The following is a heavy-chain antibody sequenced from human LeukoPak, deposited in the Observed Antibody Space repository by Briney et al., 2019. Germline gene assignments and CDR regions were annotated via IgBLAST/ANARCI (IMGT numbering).Heavy chain of an antibody. Sequence: NPGGSLRLSCAASGFTFSSYSMNWVRQAPGKGLEWVSAISSSSSYIYYADSVKGRFTISRDNAKNSLYLQMNSLRAEDTAVYYCARGGILVPAPRFDPWGQGTLVTVSS. J-gene: IGHJ5*02. V-gene: IGHV3-21*01. D-gene: IGHD2-2*01. CDR1: GFTFSSYS. CDR2: ISSSSSYI. CDR3: ARGGILVPAPRFDP.